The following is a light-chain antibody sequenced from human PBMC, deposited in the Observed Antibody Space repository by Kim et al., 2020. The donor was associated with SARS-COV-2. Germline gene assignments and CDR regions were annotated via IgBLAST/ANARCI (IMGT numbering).Light chain of an antibody. V-gene: IGKV3-15*01. CDR2: GAS. CDR1: ESVSSN. Sequence: EIVMTQSPATLSASPGERATLSCRASESVSSNLAWYQQKPGQAPRLLIYGASTRATGVPDRFSGSGSGTEFTLTISSLQTEDFAVYYCQQCHSWPPSFAFGPGTKVDIK. J-gene: IGKJ3*01. CDR3: QQCHSWPPSFA.